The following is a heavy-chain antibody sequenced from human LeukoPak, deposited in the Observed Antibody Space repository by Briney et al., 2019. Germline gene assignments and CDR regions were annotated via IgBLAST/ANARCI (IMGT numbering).Heavy chain of an antibody. CDR1: GYTFTGYF. CDR2: INPNSGGT. CDR3: ARDGGGYSYGYVDY. Sequence: ASVKVSCKASGYTFTGYFMHWVRQAPGQGLEWMGWINPNSGGTNYAQKFQGRVTMTRDTSISTAYMELSRLRSDDTAVYYCARDGGGYSYGYVDYWGQGSRVTVSS. V-gene: IGHV1-2*02. J-gene: IGHJ4*02. D-gene: IGHD5-18*01.